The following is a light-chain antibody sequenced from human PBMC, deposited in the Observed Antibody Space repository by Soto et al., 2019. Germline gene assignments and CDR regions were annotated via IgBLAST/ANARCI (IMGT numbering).Light chain of an antibody. J-gene: IGKJ1*01. CDR3: LPDYQYPWT. CDR2: SAS. Sequence: AIQMTQSPSSLSASVGDRVTITCRASQGIRNDLGWYQQKPGKAPKLLIYSASSLQSGVPSRFSGSGSVTDFTLTISCLQPDDFATYYYLPDYQYPWTFGQGTKVEIK. V-gene: IGKV1-6*01. CDR1: QGIRND.